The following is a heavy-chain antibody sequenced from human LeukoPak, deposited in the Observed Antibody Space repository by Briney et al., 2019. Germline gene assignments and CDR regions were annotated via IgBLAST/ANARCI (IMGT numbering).Heavy chain of an antibody. Sequence: SVKVSCKASGGTFSSYAISWVRQAPGQGLEWMGGIIPIFGTANYAQKFQGRATITADESTSTAYMELSSLRSEDTAVYYCAIHYGSGSYLPLWGQGTLVTVSS. J-gene: IGHJ4*02. D-gene: IGHD3-10*01. CDR3: AIHYGSGSYLPL. CDR2: IIPIFGTA. V-gene: IGHV1-69*13. CDR1: GGTFSSYA.